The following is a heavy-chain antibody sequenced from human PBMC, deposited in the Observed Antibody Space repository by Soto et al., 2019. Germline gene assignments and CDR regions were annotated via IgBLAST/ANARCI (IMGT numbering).Heavy chain of an antibody. CDR1: GYTFTSYG. V-gene: IGHV1-18*01. CDR2: ISAYNGNT. J-gene: IGHJ4*02. CDR3: ARDWSITMVRVQGY. D-gene: IGHD3-10*01. Sequence: QVQLVQSGAEVKKPGASVKVSCKASGYTFTSYGISWVRQAPGQGLEWMGWISAYNGNTNYAQKLQGRVTMTTDTSTSRAYRELRRLRSDDTAVYYCARDWSITMVRVQGYWGQGTLVTVSS.